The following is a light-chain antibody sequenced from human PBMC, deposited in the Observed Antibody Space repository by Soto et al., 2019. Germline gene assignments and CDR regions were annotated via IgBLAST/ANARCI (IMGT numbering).Light chain of an antibody. CDR3: QQTYNVPRT. V-gene: IGKV1-39*01. CDR1: QSISNF. J-gene: IGKJ2*02. CDR2: AAS. Sequence: DIQMTQSPSSLSASIGDRVTITCRASQSISNFLNWYQQKPGEAPKILIYAASTLQTGVPSRFSGSGSGTDFTLSINTLQHEECATYYCQQTYNVPRTFGQGTKLDI.